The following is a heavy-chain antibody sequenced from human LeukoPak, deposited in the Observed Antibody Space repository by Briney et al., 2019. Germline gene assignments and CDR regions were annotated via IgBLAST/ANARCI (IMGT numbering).Heavy chain of an antibody. Sequence: PGGSLRLSCAASGFTFSSYSMNCVRQAPGKGLEWVSSISSSSSYIYYADSVKGRFTVSRDNSKNTLYLQMNSLRAEDTAVYYCAKGPGGYSSGWYFDYWGQGTLVTVSS. J-gene: IGHJ4*02. D-gene: IGHD6-19*01. CDR2: ISSSSSYI. CDR1: GFTFSSYS. V-gene: IGHV3-21*01. CDR3: AKGPGGYSSGWYFDY.